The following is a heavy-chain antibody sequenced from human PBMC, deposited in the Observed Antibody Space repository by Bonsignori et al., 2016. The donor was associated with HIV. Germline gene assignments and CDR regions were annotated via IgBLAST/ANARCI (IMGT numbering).Heavy chain of an antibody. V-gene: IGHV1-69*10. CDR3: ARGLYYFDSSGYYGIDY. J-gene: IGHJ4*02. Sequence: SVKVSCKASGGTFSTYAISWVRQAPGQGLEWMGGIIPILGIANYAQKFQGRVTITAVKSTSTAYVELSSLRSEDTAVYYCARGLYYFDSSGYYGIDYWGQGTLVTVSS. D-gene: IGHD3-22*01. CDR2: IIPILGIA. CDR1: GGTFSTYA.